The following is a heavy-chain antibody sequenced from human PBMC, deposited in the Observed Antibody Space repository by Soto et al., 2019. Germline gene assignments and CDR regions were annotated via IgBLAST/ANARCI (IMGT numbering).Heavy chain of an antibody. J-gene: IGHJ3*02. CDR3: ASDRPGHPPRAFDI. CDR2: IIPILGIA. V-gene: IGHV1-69*02. D-gene: IGHD3-22*01. CDR1: GGTFSSYT. Sequence: QVQLVQSGAEVKKPGSSVKVSCKASGGTFSSYTISWVRQAPGQGLEWMGRIIPILGIANYAQKFQGRVTITADKSTSTAYMELRSLRSEDTAVYYCASDRPGHPPRAFDIWGQGTMVTVSS.